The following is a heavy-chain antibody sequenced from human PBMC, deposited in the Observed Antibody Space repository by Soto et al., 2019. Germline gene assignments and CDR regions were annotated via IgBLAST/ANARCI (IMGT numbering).Heavy chain of an antibody. J-gene: IGHJ6*03. CDR3: ARSYGDYKAERKKTHIYYYYYYMDV. Sequence: SETLSLTCTVSGGSISSYYWSWIRQPPGKGLEWIGYIYYSGSTNYNPSLKSRVTISVDTSKNQFSLKLSSVTAADTAVYYCARSYGDYKAERKKTHIYYYYYYMDVWGKGTTVTVSS. D-gene: IGHD4-17*01. CDR1: GGSISSYY. V-gene: IGHV4-59*01. CDR2: IYYSGST.